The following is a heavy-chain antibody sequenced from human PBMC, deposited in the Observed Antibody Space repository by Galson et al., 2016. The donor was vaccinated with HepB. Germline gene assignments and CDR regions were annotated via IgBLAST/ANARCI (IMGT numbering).Heavy chain of an antibody. CDR2: LNGGTGET. J-gene: IGHJ3*02. D-gene: IGHD4/OR15-4a*01. V-gene: IGHV1-3*01. Sequence: SVKVSCKASGYSFTTHSMHWVRQAPGQRLEWMGWLNGGTGETRSSERFQDRLTITMDTSASTAYMQLSSLRSEDTARYYCARELYGTIAFEIWGPGTMVAVSS. CDR3: ARELYGTIAFEI. CDR1: GYSFTTHS.